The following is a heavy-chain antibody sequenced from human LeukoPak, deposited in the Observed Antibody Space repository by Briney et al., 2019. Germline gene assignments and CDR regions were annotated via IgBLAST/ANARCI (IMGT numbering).Heavy chain of an antibody. CDR2: FCSNGGNT. Sequence: GGSLRLSFGAPGFTLNNYAMTWVPQAPGKGLGWVSAFCSNGGNTYYADSVRGRFTISRDTSKNTLYLQMNSLRVEDTAVYYSAKVMGSSCYVGGYWGQGTPVTVSS. CDR3: AKVMGSSCYVGGY. V-gene: IGHV3-23*01. J-gene: IGHJ4*02. CDR1: GFTLNNYA. D-gene: IGHD6-13*01.